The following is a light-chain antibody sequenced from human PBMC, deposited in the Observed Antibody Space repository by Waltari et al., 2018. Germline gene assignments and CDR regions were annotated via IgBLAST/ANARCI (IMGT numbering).Light chain of an antibody. J-gene: IGLJ2*01. CDR1: YSAIAASDS. CDR2: DVT. V-gene: IGLV2-14*03. Sequence: QSALTQPASVSGSPGQSIPIPCSGIYSAIAASDSVSWYQHHPGEAPQVIIYDVTNRPSGVSDRFAASKSANRACLTIAGLQPDDEADYYCTSQTLDGVVLFGGGTKVTVL. CDR3: TSQTLDGVVL.